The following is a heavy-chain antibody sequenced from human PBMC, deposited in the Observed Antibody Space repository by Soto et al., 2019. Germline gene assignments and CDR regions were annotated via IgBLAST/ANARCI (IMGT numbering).Heavy chain of an antibody. V-gene: IGHV1-69*02. CDR1: GGTFSSYT. Sequence: QVQLVQSGAEVKKPGSSVKVSCKASGGTFSSYTISWVRQAPGQGLEWMGRIIPILGIANYAQKFQGRVTITADKSTSTAYMELSSLRSEDTAVYYGARVGRTRESRPSLDYWGQGTLVTVSS. D-gene: IGHD1-7*01. J-gene: IGHJ4*02. CDR3: ARVGRTRESRPSLDY. CDR2: IIPILGIA.